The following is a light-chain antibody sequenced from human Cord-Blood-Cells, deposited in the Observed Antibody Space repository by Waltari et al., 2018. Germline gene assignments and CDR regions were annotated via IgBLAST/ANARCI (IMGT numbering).Light chain of an antibody. CDR3: SSYAGSNNVV. CDR2: EVS. J-gene: IGLJ2*01. V-gene: IGLV2-8*01. Sequence: QSALTQPHSASGSPGQSGTISCTGTSSDVGGYNYVSWDQQHPVKAPKLMIYEVSKRPSGVPDRFYCSKSCNTASLTVSGLQAEDEADYYCSSYAGSNNVVFGGGTKLTVL. CDR1: SSDVGGYNY.